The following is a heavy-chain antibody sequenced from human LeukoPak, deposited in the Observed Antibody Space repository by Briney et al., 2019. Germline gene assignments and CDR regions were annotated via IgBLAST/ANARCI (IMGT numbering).Heavy chain of an antibody. CDR2: ISGSGGST. D-gene: IGHD4-17*01. CDR1: GFTFSSYA. J-gene: IGHJ4*02. Sequence: GGSLRLSCAASGFTFSSYAMSWVRQAPGKRLEWVSTISGSGGSTYYADSVKGRFTFSRDNSKNTLYLQMNSLRADDTAVYYCANNMTTVTAFDYWGQGTLVTVSS. CDR3: ANNMTTVTAFDY. V-gene: IGHV3-23*01.